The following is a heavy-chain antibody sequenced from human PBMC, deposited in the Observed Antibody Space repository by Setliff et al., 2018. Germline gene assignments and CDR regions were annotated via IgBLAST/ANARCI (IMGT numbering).Heavy chain of an antibody. V-gene: IGHV3-48*04. CDR2: ISSSSSTI. D-gene: IGHD3-10*01. J-gene: IGHJ4*02. Sequence: GGSLRLSCAASGFTFSIYGMNWVRQAPGKGLEWVSYISSSSSTIYYADSVKGRFTISRDNAKNSLYLQMNSLRAEDTAVYYCAGAFLYYYNSGNYYRYFDYWGQGTLVTVSS. CDR1: GFTFSIYG. CDR3: AGAFLYYYNSGNYYRYFDY.